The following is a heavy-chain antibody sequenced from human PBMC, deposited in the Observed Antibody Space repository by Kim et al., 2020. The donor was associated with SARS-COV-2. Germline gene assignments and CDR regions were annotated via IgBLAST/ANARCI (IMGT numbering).Heavy chain of an antibody. CDR1: GFTFSSYA. CDR3: ARPYSGSYFGYFDY. CDR2: ISYDGSNK. D-gene: IGHD1-26*01. J-gene: IGHJ4*02. Sequence: GGSLRLSCAASGFTFSSYAMHWVRQAPGKGLEWVAVISYDGSNKYYADSVKGRFTISRDNSRNTLYLQMNSLRAEDTAVYYCARPYSGSYFGYFDYWGQGTLVTVSS. V-gene: IGHV3-30*04.